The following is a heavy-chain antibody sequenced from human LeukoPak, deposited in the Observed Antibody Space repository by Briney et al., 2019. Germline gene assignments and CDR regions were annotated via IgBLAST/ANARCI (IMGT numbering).Heavy chain of an antibody. D-gene: IGHD4-17*01. Sequence: SETLSLTCAVYGGSFSGYYWSWIRQPPGKGLEWIGEINHSGSTNYNPSLKSRVTISVDTSKNQFSPKLSSVTAADTAVYYCARVGAVKVFDYWGQGTLVTVSS. J-gene: IGHJ4*02. CDR2: INHSGST. V-gene: IGHV4-34*01. CDR3: ARVGAVKVFDY. CDR1: GGSFSGYY.